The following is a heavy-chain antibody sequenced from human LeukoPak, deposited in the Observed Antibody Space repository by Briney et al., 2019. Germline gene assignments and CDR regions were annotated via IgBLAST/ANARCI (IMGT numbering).Heavy chain of an antibody. CDR3: AKDHYGDYFSTGAFDI. CDR2: INHDGSST. Sequence: HPGGSLRLSCATSGFTFTTFWMHWVRQAPGKGLVWVSRINHDGSSTNYADSVKGRFTISRDNAKNTVYLQMNSLRAEDTAVYYCAKDHYGDYFSTGAFDIWGQGTLVTVSS. V-gene: IGHV3-74*01. CDR1: GFTFTTFW. D-gene: IGHD4-17*01. J-gene: IGHJ4*02.